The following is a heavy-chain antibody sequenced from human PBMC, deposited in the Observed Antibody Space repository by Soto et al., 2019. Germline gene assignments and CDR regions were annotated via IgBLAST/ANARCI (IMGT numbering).Heavy chain of an antibody. J-gene: IGHJ4*02. CDR3: ARERDSSRWDY. CDR2: IIPIFVTA. V-gene: IGHV1-69*13. CDR1: GGTFSSYA. Sequence: AASVKVSCKASGGTFSSYAISWVRQAPGQGLEWMGGIIPIFVTANYAQKFQGRVTITADESTSTADMELSSLRSEVTAVDYCARERDSSRWDYWGQGTLGTVSS. D-gene: IGHD6-13*01.